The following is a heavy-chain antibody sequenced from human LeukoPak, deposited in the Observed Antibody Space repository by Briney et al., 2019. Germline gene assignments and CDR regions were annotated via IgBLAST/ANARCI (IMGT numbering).Heavy chain of an antibody. D-gene: IGHD4-17*01. J-gene: IGHJ4*02. Sequence: GGPLRLSCAASGFTFSGYWMSWVRKAPGKGLEWVANINKDGSERYNVDSVKGRFTISRDNANKSLYLQMNSLRAEDTSVYYCARESKGRSKIDYWGQGTLVTVSS. V-gene: IGHV3-7*01. CDR1: GFTFSGYW. CDR2: INKDGSER. CDR3: ARESKGRSKIDY.